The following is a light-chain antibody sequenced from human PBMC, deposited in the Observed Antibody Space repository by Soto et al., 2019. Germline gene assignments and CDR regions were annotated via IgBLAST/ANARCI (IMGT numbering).Light chain of an antibody. CDR3: QQRSNGY. CDR2: DAS. Sequence: EIVLTQSPATLSLSPGERATLSCRASQSVSSYLAWYQQKPGQDPRLLSYDASNRAPGIPARFSCSGSGTDFSLTISSLEPEHFAVYYCQQRSNGYFGQGTKLEIK. CDR1: QSVSSY. J-gene: IGKJ2*01. V-gene: IGKV3-11*01.